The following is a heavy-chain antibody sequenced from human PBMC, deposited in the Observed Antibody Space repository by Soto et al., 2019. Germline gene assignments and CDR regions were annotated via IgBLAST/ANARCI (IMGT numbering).Heavy chain of an antibody. CDR2: INSDGSTT. D-gene: IGHD1-26*01. Sequence: EVQLVESGGGLVQPGGSLRLSCAASGFTFSSHWMHWVRQVPGKGLVWVSRINSDGSTTTYADSVKGRVTISRDNAKNTLYLQMNSLRAEDTAVYSCARGQEGGSYFLAFDIWGQGTMVTVSS. CDR1: GFTFSSHW. CDR3: ARGQEGGSYFLAFDI. V-gene: IGHV3-74*01. J-gene: IGHJ3*02.